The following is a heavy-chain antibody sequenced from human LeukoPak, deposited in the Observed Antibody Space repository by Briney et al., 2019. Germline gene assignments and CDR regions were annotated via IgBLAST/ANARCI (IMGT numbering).Heavy chain of an antibody. D-gene: IGHD3-9*01. CDR3: ASLLNYDILTGKEGAFDY. Sequence: GGSLRLSCAASGFTFSSYAMHWVRQAPGKGLEWVAVISYDGSNKYYADSVKGRFTISRDNSKNTLYLQMNSLRAEDTAVYYCASLLNYDILTGKEGAFDYWGQRTLVTVSS. CDR1: GFTFSSYA. V-gene: IGHV3-30*04. CDR2: ISYDGSNK. J-gene: IGHJ4*02.